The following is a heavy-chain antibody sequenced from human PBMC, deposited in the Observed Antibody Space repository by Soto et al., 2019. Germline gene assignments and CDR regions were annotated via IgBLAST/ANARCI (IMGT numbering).Heavy chain of an antibody. Sequence: PGGSLRLSCAASGFTFSSYAMSWVRQAPGKGLEWVSAISGSGGSTYYADPVKGRFTISRDNSKNTLYLQMNSLRAEDTAVYYCAKDPPYYYDSSGYFGHWGQGTLVTVSS. CDR2: ISGSGGST. J-gene: IGHJ5*02. CDR3: AKDPPYYYDSSGYFGH. D-gene: IGHD3-22*01. V-gene: IGHV3-23*01. CDR1: GFTFSSYA.